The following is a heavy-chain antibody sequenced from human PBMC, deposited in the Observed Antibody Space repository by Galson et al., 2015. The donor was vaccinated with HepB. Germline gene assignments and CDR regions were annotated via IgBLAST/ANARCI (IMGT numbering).Heavy chain of an antibody. CDR3: ARDGCSPTTCYSYYSHYMDV. CDR2: ISSTVGYI. J-gene: IGHJ6*03. V-gene: IGHV3-21*06. Sequence: SLRLSCAASGFSFSSYGMNWVRQAPGKGLEWDSSISSTVGYIYYADSVKGRFTISRDNAKNSLSLEMNSLRAEDTAVYYCARDGCSPTTCYSYYSHYMDVWGEGTTVTVSS. D-gene: IGHD2-2*02. CDR1: GFSFSSYG.